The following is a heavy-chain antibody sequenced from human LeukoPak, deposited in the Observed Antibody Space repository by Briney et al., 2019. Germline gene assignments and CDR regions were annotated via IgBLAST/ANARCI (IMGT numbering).Heavy chain of an antibody. D-gene: IGHD1-20*01. J-gene: IGHJ4*02. CDR2: IYYSGST. V-gene: IGHV4-59*01. Sequence: SPSETLSLTCTVSGGSISSYYWSWIRQPPGKGLEWIGYIYYSGSTNYNPSLKSRVTISVDTSKNQFSLKLSSVTAADTAVYYCARGVSYNWNLPGLDYWGQGTLVTVSS. CDR3: ARGVSYNWNLPGLDY. CDR1: GGSISSYY.